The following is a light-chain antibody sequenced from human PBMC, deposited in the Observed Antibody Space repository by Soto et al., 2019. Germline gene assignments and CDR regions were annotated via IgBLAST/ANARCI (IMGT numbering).Light chain of an antibody. J-gene: IGKJ1*01. CDR1: QSVGSI. CDR2: NAS. V-gene: IGKV3D-15*01. Sequence: EIVMTQSPATLSGSPGERASLSCRASQSVGSILAWYRQKPGQAPRLVIKNASTRDSDIPARFGGSGSGTEFTLTISSLQSEDFAIYYCQQYNNWPWTFGQGTRVDIK. CDR3: QQYNNWPWT.